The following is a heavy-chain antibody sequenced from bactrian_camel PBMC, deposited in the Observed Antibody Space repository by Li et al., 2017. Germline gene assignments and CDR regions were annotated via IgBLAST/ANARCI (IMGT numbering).Heavy chain of an antibody. CDR1: GFTFSNSP. Sequence: VQLVESGGGLVQPGRSLRLSCAASGFTFSNSPMSWVRQAPGKGLEWVSSIDRSISSATYYADSVKGRFTISRDDAKNTLYLQLNSLKNEDTAMYYCTKGMYDSWLSDFWGQGTQVTVS. D-gene: IGHD1*01. V-gene: IGHV3S2*01. J-gene: IGHJ4*01. CDR3: TKGMYDSWLSDF. CDR2: IDRSISSAT.